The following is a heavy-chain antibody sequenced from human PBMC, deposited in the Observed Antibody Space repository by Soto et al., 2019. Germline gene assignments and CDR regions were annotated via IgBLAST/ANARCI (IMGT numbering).Heavy chain of an antibody. D-gene: IGHD3-22*01. Sequence: GASVKVSCKASGYTFTSYAIHWVRQAPGQRLEWMGWINAGNGNTKYSQKFQGRVTITRDTSASTAYMELSSLRSEDTAVYYCAKAISDYYAPSDYWGQGTQVTVSS. V-gene: IGHV1-3*01. J-gene: IGHJ4*02. CDR1: GYTFTSYA. CDR2: INAGNGNT. CDR3: AKAISDYYAPSDY.